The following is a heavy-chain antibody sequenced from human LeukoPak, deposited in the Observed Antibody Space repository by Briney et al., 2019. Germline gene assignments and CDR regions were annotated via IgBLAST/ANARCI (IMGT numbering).Heavy chain of an antibody. CDR2: ISGGGGST. D-gene: IGHD3-10*01. CDR3: AKNRGVYYYGDFQH. CDR1: GFTFSSYA. J-gene: IGHJ1*01. Sequence: GGSLRLSCAASGFTFSSYAMSWVRQAPGKGLEGVSGISGGGGSTDYADSVKGRFTISRDNSKNTLYLQMNSLRAEDTALYYCAKNRGVYYYGDFQHWGQGTLVTVSS. V-gene: IGHV3-23*01.